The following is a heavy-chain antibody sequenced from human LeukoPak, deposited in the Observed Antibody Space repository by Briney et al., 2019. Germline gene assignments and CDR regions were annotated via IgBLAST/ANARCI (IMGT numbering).Heavy chain of an antibody. J-gene: IGHJ4*02. CDR2: IKGDGSEE. V-gene: IGHV3-7*04. CDR3: AKDWGYGEAGIDF. CDR1: GFTFSAYW. D-gene: IGHD6-13*01. Sequence: PGGSLRLSCAASGFTFSAYWMSWVRQAPGKGLEWVAIIKGDGSEEAYVDSVKGRFSISRDNAENSLCLQMSSLRAEDTAVYFCAKDWGYGEAGIDFWGQGTLVTVSS.